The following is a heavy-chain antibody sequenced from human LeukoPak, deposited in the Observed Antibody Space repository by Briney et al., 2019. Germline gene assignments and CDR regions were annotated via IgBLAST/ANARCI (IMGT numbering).Heavy chain of an antibody. CDR1: GYSISSGYY. CDR3: ARHTRSIAVAGTGLNYFDY. J-gene: IGHJ4*02. V-gene: IGHV4-38-2*01. Sequence: SETLSLTCAVSGYSISSGYYWCWIRQPPGKGLEWIGSIYHSGSTYYNPSLKSRVTISVDTSKNQFSLKLSSVTAADTAVYYCARHTRSIAVAGTGLNYFDYWGQGTLVTVSS. CDR2: IYHSGST. D-gene: IGHD6-19*01.